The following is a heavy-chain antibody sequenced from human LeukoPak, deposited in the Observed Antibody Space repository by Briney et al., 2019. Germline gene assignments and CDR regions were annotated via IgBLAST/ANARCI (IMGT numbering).Heavy chain of an antibody. CDR1: GYTFTSYG. CDR3: ARKAGQLLLDAFDI. CDR2: ISAYNGNT. V-gene: IGHV1-18*01. Sequence: ASVKVSCKASGYTFTSYGISWVRQAPGQGLEWMGWISAYNGNTNYAQKLQGRVTMTTDTSTSTAYMELRSLRSDDTAVYYCARKAGQLLLDAFDIWGQGTMVTASS. D-gene: IGHD1-26*01. J-gene: IGHJ3*02.